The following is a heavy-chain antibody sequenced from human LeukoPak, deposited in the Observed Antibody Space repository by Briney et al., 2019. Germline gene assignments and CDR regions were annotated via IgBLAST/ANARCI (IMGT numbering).Heavy chain of an antibody. V-gene: IGHV3-66*01. CDR2: IYSGGGT. Sequence: GSLRLSCAASGFTVSTNYMSWVRQAPGKGLEWVSLIYSGGGTYYADSVKGRFTISRDNSRNTLSLQMNSLRVDDTAVYYCARGFRSVTTWGYFDYWGQGAL. D-gene: IGHD4-17*01. CDR3: ARGFRSVTTWGYFDY. J-gene: IGHJ4*02. CDR1: GFTVSTNY.